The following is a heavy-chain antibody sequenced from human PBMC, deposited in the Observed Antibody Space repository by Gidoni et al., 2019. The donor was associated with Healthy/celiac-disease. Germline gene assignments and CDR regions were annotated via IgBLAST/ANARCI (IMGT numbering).Heavy chain of an antibody. CDR3: ARGGDIVVVPAAMGLNYFDY. V-gene: IGHV3-48*03. D-gene: IGHD2-2*01. CDR1: GFHFSSHE. Sequence: EVQLVESGGGLVQPGGSLRLSCAASGFHFSSHEMTWVRQAPGKGLEWVSYISSSGSTIYYADSVNGRFTISRDNAKNSLYLQMNSLRAEDTAVYYCARGGDIVVVPAAMGLNYFDYWGQGTLVTVSS. CDR2: ISSSGSTI. J-gene: IGHJ4*02.